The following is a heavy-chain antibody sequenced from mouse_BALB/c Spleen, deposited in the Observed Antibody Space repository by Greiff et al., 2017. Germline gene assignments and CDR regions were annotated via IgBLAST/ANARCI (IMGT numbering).Heavy chain of an antibody. CDR2: IDPSDSYT. Sequence: VQLQQPGAELVKPGASVKMSCKASGYTFTSYWMHWVKQRPGQGLEWIGVIDPSDSYTSYNQKFKGKATLTVDTSSSTAYMQLSSLTSEDSAVYYCTRRGGSSYVYAMDYWGQGTSVTVSS. J-gene: IGHJ4*01. V-gene: IGHV1S127*01. CDR3: TRRGGSSYVYAMDY. D-gene: IGHD1-1*01. CDR1: GYTFTSYW.